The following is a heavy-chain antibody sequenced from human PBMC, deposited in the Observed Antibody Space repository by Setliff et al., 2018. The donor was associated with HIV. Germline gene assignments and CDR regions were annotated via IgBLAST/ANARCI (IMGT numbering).Heavy chain of an antibody. Sequence: TSETLSLTCSVSGASISSYYWSWIRQPPRKGLEWIGYVDYNGRTDYNPTLKSRVTISLDTSKNQVSLKLSSVAAADNAVYFCARGFYREATDVWGPGTTVTVSS. CDR1: GASISSYY. D-gene: IGHD1-26*01. CDR2: VDYNGRT. J-gene: IGHJ6*02. V-gene: IGHV4-59*01. CDR3: ARGFYREATDV.